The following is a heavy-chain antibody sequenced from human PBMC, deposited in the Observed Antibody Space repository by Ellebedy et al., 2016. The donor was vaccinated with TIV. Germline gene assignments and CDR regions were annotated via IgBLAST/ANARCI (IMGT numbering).Heavy chain of an antibody. J-gene: IGHJ5*02. CDR3: ARDAHSSGEINWFDP. V-gene: IGHV3-11*06. D-gene: IGHD3-22*01. CDR1: GFTFSDYY. Sequence: GGSLRLSCAASGFTFSDYYMSWIRQAPGKGLEWLSYISSSSFYTNYADSVKGRFTISRDNAKNSLYLQMNSLRAEDTAVYYCARDAHSSGEINWFDPWGQGTLVTVSS. CDR2: ISSSSFYT.